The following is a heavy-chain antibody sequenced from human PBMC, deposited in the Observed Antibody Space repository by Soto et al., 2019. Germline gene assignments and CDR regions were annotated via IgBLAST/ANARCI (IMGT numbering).Heavy chain of an antibody. D-gene: IGHD1-26*01. CDR2: IKSKTDGGAR. Sequence: PGGSLRLSCVASGFTFSNAWMTWVRQAPGKGLEWVGRIKSKTDGGARDYAGPVKGRFNISRDEPKNTLYLQMKSLKTEDTAVYYCTTVIPKVKWELGPWGQGNMVTVS. V-gene: IGHV3-15*05. CDR3: TTVIPKVKWELGP. J-gene: IGHJ5*02. CDR1: GFTFSNAW.